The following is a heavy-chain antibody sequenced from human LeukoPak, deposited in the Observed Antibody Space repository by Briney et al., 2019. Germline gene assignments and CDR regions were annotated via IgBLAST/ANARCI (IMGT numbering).Heavy chain of an antibody. D-gene: IGHD6-13*01. V-gene: IGHV3-30*02. CDR1: GFTFSTYG. CDR2: VRYDGSKI. CDR3: AKDGYSSYYYYMDV. Sequence: GGSLRLSCAASGFTFSTYGMYWVRQAPGKGLEWVAFVRYDGSKIYYAESVKGRFTLSRDISKNTLYLQMNSLRAEDTAVYYCAKDGYSSYYYYMDVWGKGTTVTVSS. J-gene: IGHJ6*03.